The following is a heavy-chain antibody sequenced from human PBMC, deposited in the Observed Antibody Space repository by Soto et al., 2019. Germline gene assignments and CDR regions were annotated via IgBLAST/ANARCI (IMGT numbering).Heavy chain of an antibody. V-gene: IGHV4-34*01. J-gene: IGHJ6*02. D-gene: IGHD6-6*01. Sequence: SEARSLTWAGYGGSFSECYWSGIRQPPGKGLEWIGEINDIGSTDYNPSLKSRVAISVESSEDQFSLKLSSVTAADTAVYYCARRGSSSSPSTSYNGMHARRHGLPVTV. CDR1: GGSFSECY. CDR2: INDIGST. CDR3: ARRGSSSSPSTSYNGMHA.